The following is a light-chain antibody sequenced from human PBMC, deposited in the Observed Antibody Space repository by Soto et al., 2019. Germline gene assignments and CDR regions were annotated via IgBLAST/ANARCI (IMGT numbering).Light chain of an antibody. V-gene: IGKV1-9*01. CDR1: QDISSL. Sequence: DIQLTQSPSFLSASVGDRVTITCRASQDISSLLAWYQQEPGKAPKLLIYAASTLQRGVPLRFRGSGSGSEFTLTMSSLQPADSASYYCQQLYRYPITFGQGTRLEIK. CDR2: AAS. J-gene: IGKJ5*01. CDR3: QQLYRYPIT.